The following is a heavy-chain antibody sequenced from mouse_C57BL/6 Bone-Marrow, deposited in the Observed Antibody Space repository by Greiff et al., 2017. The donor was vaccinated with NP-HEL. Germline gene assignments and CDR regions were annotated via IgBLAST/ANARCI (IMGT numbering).Heavy chain of an antibody. D-gene: IGHD2-2*01. V-gene: IGHV3-6*01. CDR2: ISYDGSN. CDR1: GYSITSGYY. J-gene: IGHJ2*01. CDR3: ARGWLRRGYYFDY. Sequence: DVKLQESGPGLVKPSQSLSLTCSVTGYSITSGYYWNWIRQFPGNKLEWMGYISYDGSNNYNPSLKNRISITRDTSKNQFFLKLNSVTTEDTATYYCARGWLRRGYYFDYWGQGTTLTVSS.